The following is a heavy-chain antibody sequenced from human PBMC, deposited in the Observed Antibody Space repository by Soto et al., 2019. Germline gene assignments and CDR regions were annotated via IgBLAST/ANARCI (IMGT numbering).Heavy chain of an antibody. CDR3: TRGDSSGWYNYFDY. D-gene: IGHD6-19*01. J-gene: IGHJ4*02. Sequence: GSLRLSCTASGFTFGDYAMSWVRQAPGKGLEWVGFIRSKAYGGTTEYAASVKGRFTISRDDSKSIAYLQMNSLKTEDTAVYYCTRGDSSGWYNYFDYWGQGTLVTVSS. CDR2: IRSKAYGGTT. V-gene: IGHV3-49*04. CDR1: GFTFGDYA.